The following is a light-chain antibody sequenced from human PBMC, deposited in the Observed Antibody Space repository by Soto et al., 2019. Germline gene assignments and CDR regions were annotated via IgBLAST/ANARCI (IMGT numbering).Light chain of an antibody. V-gene: IGKV3-15*01. CDR1: QSVRSN. J-gene: IGKJ2*01. Sequence: EIVMTQSPATWSVSPGARATLSCRATQSVRSNLAWYQRKPGQAPRLIIHGASARASGIPARCSGSGSGTEFTLNTSSLQSEDFAVYYCQQYNNWPLVYIFGQGTKMDIK. CDR3: QQYNNWPLVYI. CDR2: GAS.